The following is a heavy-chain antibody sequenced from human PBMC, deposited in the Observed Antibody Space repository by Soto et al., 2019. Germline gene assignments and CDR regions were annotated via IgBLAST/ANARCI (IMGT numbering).Heavy chain of an antibody. CDR2: IYHSGST. V-gene: IGHV4-30-2*01. CDR3: ASYVILWFGGQDAFDI. J-gene: IGHJ3*02. D-gene: IGHD3-10*01. CDR1: GGSISSGGYS. Sequence: SETLSLTCAVYGGSISSGGYSCSWIRQPPGKGLEWIGYIYHSGSTYYNPSLKSRVTISVDTSKNQFSLKLSSVTAADTAVYYCASYVILWFGGQDAFDIWGQGTMVTVSS.